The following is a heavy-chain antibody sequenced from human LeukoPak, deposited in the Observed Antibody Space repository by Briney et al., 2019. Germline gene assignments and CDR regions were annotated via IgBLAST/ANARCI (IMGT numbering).Heavy chain of an antibody. CDR2: IYYTGST. CDR3: AGAPNTAYFDF. Sequence: XXLXWIGYIYYTGSTEYNPSLKSRVSISVDPFKNQFSLELSAVSAADTAMYYCAGAPNTAYFDFWGQGTQATVSS. J-gene: IGHJ4*02. V-gene: IGHV4-59*01.